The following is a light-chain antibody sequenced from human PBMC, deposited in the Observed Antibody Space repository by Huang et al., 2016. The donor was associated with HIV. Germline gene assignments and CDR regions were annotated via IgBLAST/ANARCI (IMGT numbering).Light chain of an antibody. J-gene: IGKJ3*01. Sequence: EIVMTQSPATLSVSPGERVILSCRASQSVGTNLAWYQQKPGQAPRPLIYHSSTRATGIPARFSGSGSGTEFTLTVSSLQSEDFAIYYCQHYNDWPPGGTFGPGTKVDIK. V-gene: IGKV3-15*01. CDR3: QHYNDWPPGGT. CDR2: HSS. CDR1: QSVGTN.